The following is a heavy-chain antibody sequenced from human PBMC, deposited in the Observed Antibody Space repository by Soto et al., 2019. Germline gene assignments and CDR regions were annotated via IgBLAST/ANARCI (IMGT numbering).Heavy chain of an antibody. D-gene: IGHD5-18*01. Sequence: GGSLRLSCAASGFTFSSYGMHWVRQAPGKGLEWVAVVSYDGSNKYYADSVKGRFTISRDNSKNTLYLQMNSLRAEDTVVYYCAKDLYSYGIYGMDVWGQGTTVTVSS. CDR2: VSYDGSNK. CDR3: AKDLYSYGIYGMDV. CDR1: GFTFSSYG. J-gene: IGHJ6*02. V-gene: IGHV3-30*18.